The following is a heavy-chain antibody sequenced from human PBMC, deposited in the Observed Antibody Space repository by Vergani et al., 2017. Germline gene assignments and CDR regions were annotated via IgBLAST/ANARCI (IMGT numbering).Heavy chain of an antibody. J-gene: IGHJ3*02. CDR3: ARDDPDSSSWYRDAFDI. CDR1: GFTFSSYS. D-gene: IGHD6-13*01. V-gene: IGHV3-21*01. CDR2: ISSSSSYI. Sequence: EVQLVESGGGLVQPGGSLRLSCAASGFTFSSYSMNWVRQAPGKGLEWVSSISSSSSYIYYADSVKGRFTISRDNAKNSLYLQMNSLRAEDTAVYYCARDDPDSSSWYRDAFDIWGQGTMVTVSS.